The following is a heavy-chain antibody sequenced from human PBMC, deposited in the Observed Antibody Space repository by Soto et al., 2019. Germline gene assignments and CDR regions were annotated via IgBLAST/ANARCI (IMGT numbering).Heavy chain of an antibody. CDR3: ARMGDVPYYYSGMDV. V-gene: IGHV1-18*01. CDR1: GYTFTSYG. Sequence: QVQLVQSGAEVKKPGASVKVSCKASGYTFTSYGITWVRQAPGQGLEWLGWINGYNGNTNYAQKLQGRVTMTTDTSTSTAYMELRSLRSDDTAGYYCARMGDVPYYYSGMDVWGQGTTVTVSS. CDR2: INGYNGNT. J-gene: IGHJ6*02. D-gene: IGHD3-16*01.